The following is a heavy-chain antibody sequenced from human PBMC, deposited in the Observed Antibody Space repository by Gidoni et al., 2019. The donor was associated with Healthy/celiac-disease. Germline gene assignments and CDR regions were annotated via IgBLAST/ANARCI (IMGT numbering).Heavy chain of an antibody. CDR2: IIPIFGTA. CDR3: ARQLGAVTTEFDY. D-gene: IGHD4-17*01. Sequence: QVQRGQSGAEVKKPGSSVKVSCKASGGTCTSYDISWVRQAPGQGLEWMGGIIPIFGTANYAQKFQGRVTITADESTSTAYMELSSLSSEDTAVYYCARQLGAVTTEFDYWGQGTLVTVSS. CDR1: GGTCTSYD. V-gene: IGHV1-69*01. J-gene: IGHJ4*02.